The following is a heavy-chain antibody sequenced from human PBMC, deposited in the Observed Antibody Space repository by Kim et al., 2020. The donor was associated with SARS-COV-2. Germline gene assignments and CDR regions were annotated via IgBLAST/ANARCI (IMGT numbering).Heavy chain of an antibody. Sequence: SETLSLTCTVSGGSIGGYYWSWIRQPPGKELEWIGYIHYTGSINYNPSLDSRVTISVDRSKNKFSLNLSSVTAADTAVYYCARHPGVSGWAFYFDYWGQGTLVTVSS. CDR2: IHYTGSI. CDR1: GGSIGGYY. J-gene: IGHJ4*02. CDR3: ARHPGVSGWAFYFDY. D-gene: IGHD6-19*01. V-gene: IGHV4-59*08.